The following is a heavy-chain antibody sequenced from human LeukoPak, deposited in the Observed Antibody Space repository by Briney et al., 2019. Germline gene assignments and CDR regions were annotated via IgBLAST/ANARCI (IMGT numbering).Heavy chain of an antibody. CDR3: ARSTFSSNWNL. Sequence: SETLSLTCTVSGGSITGYYWSWIRHSSGKGLEWIGYMYYSGSAYYSPSLKTRVTLSVDTSKNQFSLKLTSVTAADTAVYYCARSTFSSNWNLWGQGTLVTVSS. CDR2: MYYSGSA. V-gene: IGHV4-59*08. D-gene: IGHD6-13*01. J-gene: IGHJ4*02. CDR1: GGSITGYY.